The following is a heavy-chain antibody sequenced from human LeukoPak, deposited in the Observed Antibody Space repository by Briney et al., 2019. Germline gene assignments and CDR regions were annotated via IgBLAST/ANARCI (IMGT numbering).Heavy chain of an antibody. CDR3: ARGYSSGWYGDY. CDR1: GLTFGSSW. CDR2: IKQDGSAE. J-gene: IGHJ4*02. D-gene: IGHD6-19*01. V-gene: IGHV3-7*01. Sequence: GRSLRLSCAASGLTFGSSWMTWVRQTPDKGLGWVASIKQDGSAEYYVDSVRGRFTISRDNAKNSVYLQMNSLRAEDTAVYYCARGYSSGWYGDYWGQGTLVTVSS.